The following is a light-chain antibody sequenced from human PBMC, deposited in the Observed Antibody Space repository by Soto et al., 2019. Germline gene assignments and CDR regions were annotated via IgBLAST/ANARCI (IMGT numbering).Light chain of an antibody. CDR2: GAS. CDR3: QQYRPSPAIS. Sequence: EIVMTQSPATLSVSPGERATLSCRASQSVNSKLAWYQQKPGRAPRLLIYGASTRATGIPARFSGSGSGTEFTLTISSLEPEDSALYFCQQYRPSPAISFGQGTRLEIK. CDR1: QSVNSK. V-gene: IGKV3-15*01. J-gene: IGKJ5*01.